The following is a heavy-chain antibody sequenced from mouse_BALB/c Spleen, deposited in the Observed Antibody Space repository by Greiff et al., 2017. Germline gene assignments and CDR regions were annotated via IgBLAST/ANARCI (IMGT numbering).Heavy chain of an antibody. D-gene: IGHD2-3*01. CDR2: INSNGGST. J-gene: IGHJ3*01. Sequence: EVQLQQSGGGLVKLGGSLKLSCAASGFTFSSYYMSWVRQTPEKRLELVAAINSNGGSTYYPDTVKGRFTISRDNAKNTLYLQMSSLKSEDTALYYCARHGGSDGYSVFAYWGQGTLVTVSA. CDR1: GFTFSSYY. V-gene: IGHV5-6-2*01. CDR3: ARHGGSDGYSVFAY.